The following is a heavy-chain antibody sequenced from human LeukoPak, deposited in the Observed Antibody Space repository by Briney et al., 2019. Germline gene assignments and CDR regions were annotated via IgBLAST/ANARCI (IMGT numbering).Heavy chain of an antibody. CDR3: ATDPGEIVPAAKGPRGDYCYGMDV. V-gene: IGHV1-24*01. CDR2: FDPEDGET. D-gene: IGHD2-2*01. J-gene: IGHJ6*02. CDR1: GYTLTELS. Sequence: ASVKVSCKVSGYTLTELSMHWVRQAPGKGLEWMGGFDPEDGETIYAQKFQGRVTMTEDTSTDTAYMELNSLRSDDTAVYYCATDPGEIVPAAKGPRGDYCYGMDVWGQGTTVTVS.